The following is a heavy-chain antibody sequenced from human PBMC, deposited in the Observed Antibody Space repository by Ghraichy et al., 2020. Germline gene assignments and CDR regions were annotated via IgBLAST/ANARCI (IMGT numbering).Heavy chain of an antibody. Sequence: ETLSLTCAASGFIVSNNQMTWVRQPPGKGLEWVSVIYAGGTTYYADSVKGRFSISRDDSKNTLYLQMNSLRAEDTAVYYCAKGGNSPDFWGQGTLVTVSS. CDR1: GFIVSNNQ. V-gene: IGHV3-53*01. D-gene: IGHD4-23*01. CDR3: AKGGNSPDF. J-gene: IGHJ4*02. CDR2: IYAGGTT.